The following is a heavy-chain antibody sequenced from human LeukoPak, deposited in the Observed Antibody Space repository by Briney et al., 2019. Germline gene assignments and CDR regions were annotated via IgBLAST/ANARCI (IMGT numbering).Heavy chain of an antibody. CDR1: GFTFSSYE. Sequence: TGGSLRLSCAASGFTFSSYEMNWVRQAPGKGLEWVSYISSSGVTTKYADSVRGRFTISRDNSKNSLFLQMSSLRAEDTAVYYRTSSEWELTYYFDYWGQGTLVTVSS. D-gene: IGHD1-26*01. V-gene: IGHV3-48*03. CDR2: ISSSGVTT. CDR3: TSSEWELTYYFDY. J-gene: IGHJ4*02.